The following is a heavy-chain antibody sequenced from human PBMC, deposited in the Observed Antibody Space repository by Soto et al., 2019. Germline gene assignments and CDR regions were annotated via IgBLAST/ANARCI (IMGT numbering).Heavy chain of an antibody. J-gene: IGHJ4*02. V-gene: IGHV4-34*01. CDR1: GGSFSGYY. CDR3: ARDRWGYGGLFDF. D-gene: IGHD4-17*01. Sequence: SETLSLTCAVYGGSFSGYYWTWIRQPPGTGLEWIGEIYHSGTTNYNPSLKSRATISVDTSKNQFFLNLSSVTAADAAVYYCARDRWGYGGLFDFWGQGTLVTVSS. CDR2: IYHSGTT.